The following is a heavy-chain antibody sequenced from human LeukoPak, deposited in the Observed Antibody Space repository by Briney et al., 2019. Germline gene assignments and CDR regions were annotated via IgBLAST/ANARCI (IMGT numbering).Heavy chain of an antibody. CDR1: GFIFSNYG. J-gene: IGHJ4*02. CDR2: ISFSSTHI. V-gene: IGHV3-21*06. Sequence: GGSLRLSCAASGFIFSNYGMSWVRQAPGKGLEWVSSISFSSTHIYYADSIQGRFTISRDNAENSLYLQMNSLRAEDTAVYYCAKEGYRGYGSFDYWGQGTLVTVSS. CDR3: AKEGYRGYGSFDY. D-gene: IGHD5-12*01.